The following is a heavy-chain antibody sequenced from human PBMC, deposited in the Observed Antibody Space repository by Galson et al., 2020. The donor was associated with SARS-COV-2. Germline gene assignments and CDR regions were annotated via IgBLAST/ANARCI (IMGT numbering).Heavy chain of an antibody. Sequence: TGGPLRLSCEASGFTFISYALSWVRQAPGKGLEWVSAISGSGGSTYYQDSVKGRFTISRDISNNKLYLQLNSLRADDTALYYCAKGPNSSDPSGMDVWGQGTTVSVSS. CDR1: GFTFISYA. CDR2: ISGSGGST. V-gene: IGHV3-23*01. J-gene: IGHJ6*02. D-gene: IGHD6-19*01. CDR3: AKGPNSSDPSGMDV.